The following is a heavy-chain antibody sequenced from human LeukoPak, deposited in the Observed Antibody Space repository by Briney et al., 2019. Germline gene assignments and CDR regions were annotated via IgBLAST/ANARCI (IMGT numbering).Heavy chain of an antibody. Sequence: ASVKVSCKASGYTFSGYYMHWVRQAPGQGLEWMGWISPNSGGTNYAQKFQGRVTMTRDTSIRKAYMELSRLRSDDTAVYYCARVPHPSGYPYYFDYWGQGTLVTVSS. CDR3: ARVPHPSGYPYYFDY. J-gene: IGHJ4*02. CDR1: GYTFSGYY. V-gene: IGHV1-2*02. D-gene: IGHD3-22*01. CDR2: ISPNSGGT.